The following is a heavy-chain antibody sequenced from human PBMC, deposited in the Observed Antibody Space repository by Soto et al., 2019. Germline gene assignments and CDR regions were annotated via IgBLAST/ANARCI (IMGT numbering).Heavy chain of an antibody. D-gene: IGHD3-3*01. V-gene: IGHV4-59*01. CDR1: GGSISSYY. Sequence: PSETLSLTCTVSGGSISSYYWSWIRQPPGKGLEWIGYIYYSGSTNYNPSLKSRVTISVDTSKNQFSLKLSSVTAADTAVYYCAREVINDFWSGYHTRGWFDPWGQGTLVTVS. J-gene: IGHJ5*02. CDR3: AREVINDFWSGYHTRGWFDP. CDR2: IYYSGST.